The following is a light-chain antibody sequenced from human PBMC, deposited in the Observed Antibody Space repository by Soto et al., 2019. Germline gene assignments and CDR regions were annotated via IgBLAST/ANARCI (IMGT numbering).Light chain of an antibody. CDR3: QQYNYWPRR. Sequence: EIQITQSPSTLSVSPGDRATLSCRASQSINSSLAWYQQRPGQAPRLLIYGASTRATDIPAGFSGSGSETEFTLTIPGLQSEDFAVYYCQQYNYWPRRFGQGTKVDIK. J-gene: IGKJ1*01. V-gene: IGKV3-15*01. CDR1: QSINSS. CDR2: GAS.